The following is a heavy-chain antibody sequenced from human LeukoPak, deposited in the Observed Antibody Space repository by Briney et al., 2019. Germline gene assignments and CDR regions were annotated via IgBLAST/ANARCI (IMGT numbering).Heavy chain of an antibody. CDR2: IYYSGST. Sequence: SETLSLTCTVSGGSISSYYWSWIRQPPGKGLEWIGYIYYSGSTNYNPSLKSRVTISVDTSKNQFSLKLSSVTAADTAVYYCARVASSYGSGIPFDYWGQGTLVTVSS. CDR1: GGSISSYY. CDR3: ARVASSYGSGIPFDY. J-gene: IGHJ4*02. D-gene: IGHD3-10*01. V-gene: IGHV4-59*08.